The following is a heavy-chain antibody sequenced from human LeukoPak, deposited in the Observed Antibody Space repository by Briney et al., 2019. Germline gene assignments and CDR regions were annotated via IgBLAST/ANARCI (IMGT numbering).Heavy chain of an antibody. CDR1: GFTLSSDW. J-gene: IGHJ4*02. CDR3: ARGYTSDY. Sequence: GGCLRLSCAAAGFTLSSDWMTWVRQAAGKGLEWVANIKEDGREKYYVDSVKGRFTISRDNAKNSLYLQMNSLRAEDTAVYYCARGYTSDYWGQGTLVTASS. CDR2: IKEDGREK. V-gene: IGHV3-7*03. D-gene: IGHD6-13*01.